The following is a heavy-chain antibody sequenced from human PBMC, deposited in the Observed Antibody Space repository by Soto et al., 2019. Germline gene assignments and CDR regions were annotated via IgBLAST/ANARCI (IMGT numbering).Heavy chain of an antibody. Sequence: PGGSLRLSCAASGFTFSSYAMHWVRQAPGKGLEWVAVISYDGSNKYYADSVKGRFTISRDNSKNTLYLQMNSLRAEDTAVYYCATKSPPVPYSSGWYQYYYYYGMDVWGQGTTVTVSS. CDR2: ISYDGSNK. V-gene: IGHV3-30-3*01. J-gene: IGHJ6*02. CDR3: ATKSPPVPYSSGWYQYYYYYGMDV. D-gene: IGHD6-19*01. CDR1: GFTFSSYA.